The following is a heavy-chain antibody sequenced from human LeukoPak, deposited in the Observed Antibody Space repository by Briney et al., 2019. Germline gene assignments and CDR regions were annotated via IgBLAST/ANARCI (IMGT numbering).Heavy chain of an antibody. Sequence: SETLSLTCTVSGYSISSGYYWGWIRQPPGKGLEWIGSIYQRATVHYNPSLKSRVTISLDTSKNHCFLNLRSMQASDTAVYYCARAFCVGECFVLHIFFDSWGQGTLVTVSS. J-gene: IGHJ4*02. CDR3: ARAFCVGECFVLHIFFDS. V-gene: IGHV4-38-2*02. CDR1: GYSISSGYY. CDR2: IYQRATV. D-gene: IGHD2-21*01.